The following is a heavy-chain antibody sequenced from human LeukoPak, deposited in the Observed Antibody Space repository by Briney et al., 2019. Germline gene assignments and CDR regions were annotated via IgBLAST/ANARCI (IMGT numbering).Heavy chain of an antibody. CDR2: ITGRGGRT. CDR1: GFTFNSYA. CDR3: AKEYTGTFSPFPSYFDN. D-gene: IGHD1-26*01. J-gene: IGHJ4*02. V-gene: IGHV3-23*01. Sequence: PGGSLRLSCAASGFTFNSYAMNWVRQAPGNGLEWVSAITGRGGRTFYPDSVEGRFTISRDNYKNTLYLQRNSLRAEDTAIYYCAKEYTGTFSPFPSYFDNWGQGTLVTVSS.